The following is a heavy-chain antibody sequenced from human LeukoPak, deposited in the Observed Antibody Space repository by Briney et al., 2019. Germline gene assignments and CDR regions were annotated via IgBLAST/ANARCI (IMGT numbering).Heavy chain of an antibody. CDR2: IKQDGSEK. D-gene: IGHD3-9*01. CDR1: GFTFSSYW. J-gene: IGHJ4*02. V-gene: IGHV3-7*01. CDR3: ARGVLRYFDSRFGY. Sequence: GGSLRLSCAASGFTFSSYWMSWVRQAPGKGLEWVANIKQDGSEKYYVDSVKGRFTISRDNAKNSLYLQINSLRAEDTAVYYCARGVLRYFDSRFGYWGQGTLVTVSS.